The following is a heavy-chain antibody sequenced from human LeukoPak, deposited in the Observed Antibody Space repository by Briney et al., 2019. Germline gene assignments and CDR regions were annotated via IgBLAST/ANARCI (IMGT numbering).Heavy chain of an antibody. Sequence: GRSLRLSCAASGFTFHHYAMHWVRQAPGKGLEWASGISWNSGSIGYADYVKGLFTNPRDDAKNSLYLQMNSLRAEDTALYYCARSLDYDILTGYLPLGYWGQGTLVTVSS. CDR2: ISWNSGSI. CDR3: ARSLDYDILTGYLPLGY. CDR1: GFTFHHYA. D-gene: IGHD3-9*01. V-gene: IGHV3-9*01. J-gene: IGHJ4*02.